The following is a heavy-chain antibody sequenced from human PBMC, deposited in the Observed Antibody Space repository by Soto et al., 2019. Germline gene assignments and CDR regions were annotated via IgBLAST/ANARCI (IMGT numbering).Heavy chain of an antibody. CDR2: ISRGGGDT. V-gene: IGHV3-11*06. Sequence: QVQLVESGGGLVKPGGSLRLSCAASGLTFSDYSMTWIRQVPGKGLEWVSRISRGGGDTEYADSVKGRFTISRDNAKNLLYLQMDSLRAEDTAVYYCTRGGHSTSYYWYYWGQGTLVTVSS. CDR3: TRGGHSTSYYWYY. CDR1: GLTFSDYS. J-gene: IGHJ4*02. D-gene: IGHD2-2*01.